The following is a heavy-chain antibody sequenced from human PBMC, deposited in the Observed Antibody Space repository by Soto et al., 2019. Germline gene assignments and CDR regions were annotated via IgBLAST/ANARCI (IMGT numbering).Heavy chain of an antibody. CDR1: GFTFSDYY. CDR3: ARVGVITAAGTSDY. J-gene: IGHJ4*02. V-gene: IGHV3-11*04. D-gene: IGHD6-13*01. CDR2: ISGTGDSI. Sequence: PGGSLRLSCAASGFTFSDYYMSWIRQVPGKGLEWVAYISGTGDSIPHADSVGGRFTISRDNAKNSLYLQMNSLRAEDTAVYYCARVGVITAAGTSDYWGQGTLVTAPQ.